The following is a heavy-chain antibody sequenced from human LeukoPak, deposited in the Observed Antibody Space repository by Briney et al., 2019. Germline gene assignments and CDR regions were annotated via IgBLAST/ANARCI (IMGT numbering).Heavy chain of an antibody. CDR2: IYPRDSDT. V-gene: IGHV5-51*01. J-gene: IGHJ4*02. Sequence: GESLRISCKASGYTFTHQWIGWVRQLSGSGLEWMGIIYPRDSDTIYSPSFQGHVTISADTSINTAYLEWSSLEASDTAIYYCARHSDVIGAIWGQGTLVTVSS. D-gene: IGHD3-10*01. CDR3: ARHSDVIGAI. CDR1: GYTFTHQW.